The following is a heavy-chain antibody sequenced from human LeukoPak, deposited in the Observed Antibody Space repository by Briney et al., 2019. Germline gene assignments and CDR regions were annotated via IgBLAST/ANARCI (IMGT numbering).Heavy chain of an antibody. J-gene: IGHJ4*02. CDR3: ARDQGGPDY. CDR2: IKQDGSEK. V-gene: IGHV3-7*01. CDR1: GFTFSSYW. D-gene: IGHD3-16*01. Sequence: PGGSLRLSCAASGFTFSSYWMSWVRQAPGKGLEWVANIKQDGSEKYYVDSVKGRFAVSRDNAKNLFYLQMKSLRVEDTAVYYCARDQGGPDYWGQGTLVTVSS.